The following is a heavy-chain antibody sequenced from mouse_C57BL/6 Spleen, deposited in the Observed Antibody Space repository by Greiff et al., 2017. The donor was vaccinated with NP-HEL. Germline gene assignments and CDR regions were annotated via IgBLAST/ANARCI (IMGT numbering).Heavy chain of an antibody. CDR3: AREYYGSSHYAMDY. D-gene: IGHD1-1*01. CDR2: INYDGSST. V-gene: IGHV5-16*01. CDR1: GFTFSDYY. Sequence: EVKVVESEGGLVQPGSSMKLSCTASGFTFSDYYMAWVRQVPEKGLEWVANINYDGSSTYYLDSLKSRFIISRDNAKNILYLQMRSRKSEDTATYYCAREYYGSSHYAMDYWGQGTSVTVSS. J-gene: IGHJ4*01.